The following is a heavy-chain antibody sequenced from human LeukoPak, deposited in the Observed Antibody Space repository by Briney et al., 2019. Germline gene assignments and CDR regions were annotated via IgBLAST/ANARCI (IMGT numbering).Heavy chain of an antibody. V-gene: IGHV3-33*01. CDR1: GFTFSSYG. CDR2: IWYDVSNK. Sequence: GGSLRLSCAASGFTFSSYGMHWARQAPGKGLEWVAVIWYDVSNKYYADSVKGRFTISRDNSKNTLYLQMNSLRAEDTAVYYCARDQLGYCSGGSCYSSYYYGMDVWGQGTTVTVSS. J-gene: IGHJ6*02. CDR3: ARDQLGYCSGGSCYSSYYYGMDV. D-gene: IGHD2-15*01.